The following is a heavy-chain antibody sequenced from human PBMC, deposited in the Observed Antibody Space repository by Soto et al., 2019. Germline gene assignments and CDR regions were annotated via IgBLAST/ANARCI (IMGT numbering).Heavy chain of an antibody. D-gene: IGHD2-2*01. Sequence: ASVKVSSKASGYTFTSYAMHWVRQAPGQRLEWMGWINAGNGNTKYSQKFQGRVTITRDTSASTAYMELSSLRSEDTAVYYCARNQMPGVGAFDIWGQGTMVSVSS. CDR2: INAGNGNT. CDR3: ARNQMPGVGAFDI. V-gene: IGHV1-3*01. CDR1: GYTFTSYA. J-gene: IGHJ3*02.